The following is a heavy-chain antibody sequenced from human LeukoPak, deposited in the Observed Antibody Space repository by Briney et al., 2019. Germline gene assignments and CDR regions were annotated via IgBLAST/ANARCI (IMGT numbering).Heavy chain of an antibody. V-gene: IGHV1-18*01. CDR2: ISAYNGNT. Sequence: ASVKVSCKASGYTFTSYGISWVRQAPGQGLEWMGWISAYNGNTNYAQKLQGRVTMTTDTSTSTAYMELRSPRSDDTAVYYCARGIAYCGGDCYPYFDYWGQGTLVTVSS. J-gene: IGHJ4*02. CDR1: GYTFTSYG. CDR3: ARGIAYCGGDCYPYFDY. D-gene: IGHD2-21*02.